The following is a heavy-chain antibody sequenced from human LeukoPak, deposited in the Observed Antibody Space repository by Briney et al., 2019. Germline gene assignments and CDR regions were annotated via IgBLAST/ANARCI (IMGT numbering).Heavy chain of an antibody. V-gene: IGHV5-51*01. J-gene: IGHJ6*03. CDR1: GYSSATYW. CDR2: IFPGDSDI. Sequence: GASLQISCKGSGYSSATYWIGCVRQLRGKGLYWMGIIFPGDSDIIYSPSFQGQVTISADRSTNTVYLQWSSLKASDTATYYCASRDVGHCSAAGCPNDYFYYYMDVWGKGTTVTVSS. CDR3: ASRDVGHCSAAGCPNDYFYYYMDV. D-gene: IGHD2-15*01.